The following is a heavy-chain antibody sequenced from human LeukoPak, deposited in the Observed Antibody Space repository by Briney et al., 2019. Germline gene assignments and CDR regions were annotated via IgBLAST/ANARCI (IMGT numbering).Heavy chain of an antibody. CDR2: FDPEDGET. V-gene: IGHV1-24*01. J-gene: IGHJ4*02. CDR3: ASGDFWSGSIDY. CDR1: GYTLTELS. D-gene: IGHD3-3*01. Sequence: ASVKVSCKVSGYTLTELSMHWVRQAPGKGLEWMGGFDPEDGETIYAQKFQGRVTMTRDTSTSTVYMELSSLRSEDTAVYYCASGDFWSGSIDYWGQGTLVTVSS.